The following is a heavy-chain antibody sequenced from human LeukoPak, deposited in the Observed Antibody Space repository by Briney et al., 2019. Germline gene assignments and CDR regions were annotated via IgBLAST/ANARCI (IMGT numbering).Heavy chain of an antibody. Sequence: SGTLSLTCTVSGGSISSGGFYWSWIRQLPGKGLEWIGYIYYSGSTYYSPSLTSRASISVNTSKNHFSLKLRSVTAADTDVYYCARSKWSAYCGGDCYTVYFDYWGQGTLVTVSS. CDR1: GGSISSGGFY. CDR2: IYYSGST. J-gene: IGHJ4*02. D-gene: IGHD2-21*02. CDR3: ARSKWSAYCGGDCYTVYFDY. V-gene: IGHV4-31*03.